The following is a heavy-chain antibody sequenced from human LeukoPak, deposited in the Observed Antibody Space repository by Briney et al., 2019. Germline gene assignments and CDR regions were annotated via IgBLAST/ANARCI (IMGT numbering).Heavy chain of an antibody. CDR3: ARDHGGYSSGWYYYYGMDV. Sequence: PSETLSLTCTVSGGSISSYYWSWIRQPPGKGLEWIGYIYYSGSTNYNPSLKSRVTISVDTSKNQFSLKLSSVTAADTAVYYCARDHGGYSSGWYYYYGMDVWGQGTTVTVSS. J-gene: IGHJ6*02. D-gene: IGHD6-19*01. CDR2: IYYSGST. CDR1: GGSISSYY. V-gene: IGHV4-59*01.